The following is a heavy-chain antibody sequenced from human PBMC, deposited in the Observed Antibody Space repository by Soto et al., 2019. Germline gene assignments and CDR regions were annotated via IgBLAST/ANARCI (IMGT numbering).Heavy chain of an antibody. D-gene: IGHD6-19*01. CDR3: SRNREAAAVALYYFDY. J-gene: IGHJ4*02. Sequence: SETLSLTCTVSGGSVSSGSYYWSWIRQPPGKGLEWIGYIYYSGSTNYNPSLKSRVTISVDTSKNQFSLKLSSVTAADTAVYYCSRNREAAAVALYYFDYCGQGTLVTVSS. CDR2: IYYSGST. V-gene: IGHV4-61*01. CDR1: GGSVSSGSYY.